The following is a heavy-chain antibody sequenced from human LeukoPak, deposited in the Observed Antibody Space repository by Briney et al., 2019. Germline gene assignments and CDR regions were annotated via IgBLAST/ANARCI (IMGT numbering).Heavy chain of an antibody. Sequence: SETLSLTCAVYGGSFSGYYWSWLRQPPGKGLEWIGYIFYSGSTNYNPSLKSRVTISVDTSKNQFSLKLSSVTAADTAVYYCARDRAYCSGGSCYSPDYYYMDVWGKGTTVTISS. CDR2: IFYSGST. J-gene: IGHJ6*03. CDR3: ARDRAYCSGGSCYSPDYYYMDV. CDR1: GGSFSGYY. V-gene: IGHV4-59*01. D-gene: IGHD2-15*01.